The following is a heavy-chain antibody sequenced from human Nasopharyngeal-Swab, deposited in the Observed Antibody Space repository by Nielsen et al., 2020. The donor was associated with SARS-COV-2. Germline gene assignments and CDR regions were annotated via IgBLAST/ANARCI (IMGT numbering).Heavy chain of an antibody. V-gene: IGHV3-21*01. CDR1: GFTFSSYS. CDR2: ISSSSYI. J-gene: IGHJ6*02. D-gene: IGHD3-10*01. Sequence: GGSLRLSCAASGFTFSSYSMNWVRQAPGKGLEWVSSISSSSYIYYADSVKGRFTISRDNAKNSLYLQMNSLRAEDTAVYYCARAHGPALLWFGVMDVWGQGTTVTVSS. CDR3: ARAHGPALLWFGVMDV.